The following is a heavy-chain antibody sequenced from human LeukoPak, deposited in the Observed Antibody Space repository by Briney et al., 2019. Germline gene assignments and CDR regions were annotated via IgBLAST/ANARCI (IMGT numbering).Heavy chain of an antibody. CDR1: GFTVSSNY. CDR2: IYSGGST. V-gene: IGHV3-66*01. J-gene: IGHJ4*02. Sequence: GGSLRLSCAASGFTVSSNYMSWVRQAPGKGLEWVSVIYSGGSTYYADSVKGRFIISRGNSKNTLYLQMNSLRAEDTAVYYCARGRDYSSSWYVYFDYWGQGTLVTVSS. CDR3: ARGRDYSSSWYVYFDY. D-gene: IGHD6-13*01.